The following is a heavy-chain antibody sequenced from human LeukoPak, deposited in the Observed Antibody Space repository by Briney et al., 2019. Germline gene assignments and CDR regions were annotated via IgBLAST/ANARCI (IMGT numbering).Heavy chain of an antibody. Sequence: KPSQTLSLTCTVSGGSISSGDYYWSWIRQPPGKGLVWIGYIYYSGSTYYNPSLKSRVTISVDTSKNQFSLKLSSVTAADTAVYYCARVPAGLGAFDIWGQGTMVTVSS. CDR3: ARVPAGLGAFDI. D-gene: IGHD2-2*01. V-gene: IGHV4-30-4*08. J-gene: IGHJ3*02. CDR1: GGSISSGDYY. CDR2: IYYSGST.